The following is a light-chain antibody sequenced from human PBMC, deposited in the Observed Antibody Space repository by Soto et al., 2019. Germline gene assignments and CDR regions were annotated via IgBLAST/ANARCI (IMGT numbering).Light chain of an antibody. J-gene: IGKJ1*01. Sequence: EFVMRQSPATLCVSPGEGATLSCRASQGIGDTLAWYQHKPGQPPRLLIYDTYTRATGVPTRFSGSRSGAEFTLTISSLEPEDFAVYYCQQRRTFGQGTKVDIK. CDR2: DTY. CDR3: QQRRT. V-gene: IGKV3-15*01. CDR1: QGIGDT.